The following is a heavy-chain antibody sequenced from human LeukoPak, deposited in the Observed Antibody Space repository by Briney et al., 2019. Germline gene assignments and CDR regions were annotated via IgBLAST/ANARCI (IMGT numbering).Heavy chain of an antibody. CDR3: ARDSIAVASRYMDV. CDR1: GYTFTGYY. J-gene: IGHJ6*03. Sequence: ASVKVSCKASGYTFTGYYMHWVRQAPGQGLEWMGWINPNSGDTKYAQKFQGRATMTRDTSISTAYMELSRLRSDDTAVYYCARDSIAVASRYMDVWGKGTTVTISS. V-gene: IGHV1-2*02. CDR2: INPNSGDT. D-gene: IGHD6-19*01.